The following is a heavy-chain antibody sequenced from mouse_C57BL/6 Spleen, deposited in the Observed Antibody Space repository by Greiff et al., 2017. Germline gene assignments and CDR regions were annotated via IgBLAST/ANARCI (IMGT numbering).Heavy chain of an antibody. D-gene: IGHD1-1*01. CDR1: GYTFTDYN. V-gene: IGHV1-18*01. CDR3: ARSDYDGSSYGFAY. J-gene: IGHJ3*01. CDR2: INPNNGGT. Sequence: EVQLQQSGPELVKPGASVKIPCKASGYTFTDYNMDWVKQSHGKSLEWIGDINPNNGGTIYNQKFKGKATLTVDKSSSTAYMELRSLTSEDTAVYYCARSDYDGSSYGFAYWGQGTLVTVSA.